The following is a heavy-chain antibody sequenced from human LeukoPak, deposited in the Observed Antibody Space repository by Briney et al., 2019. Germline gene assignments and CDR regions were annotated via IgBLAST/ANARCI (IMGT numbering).Heavy chain of an antibody. J-gene: IGHJ3*02. CDR2: IYHSGST. D-gene: IGHD3-3*01. Sequence: SETLSLTCAVSGYSISSGYYWGWIRQPPGKGLEWIGSIYHSGSTYCNPSLKSRVTISVDTSKNQFSLKLSSVTAADTAVYYCASINYDFWSGPMGAFDIWGQGTMVTVPS. CDR1: GYSISSGYY. V-gene: IGHV4-38-2*01. CDR3: ASINYDFWSGPMGAFDI.